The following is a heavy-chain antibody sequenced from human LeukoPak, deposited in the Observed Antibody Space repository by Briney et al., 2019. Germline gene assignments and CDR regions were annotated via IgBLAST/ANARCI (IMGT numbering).Heavy chain of an antibody. Sequence: PSETLSLTCTVSGDSISSSRSYWGWIRQPPGKGLEWIGRIYTSGSTNYNPPLKSRVTISVDTSKNQFSLKLSSVTAADTAVYYCARGGIAVEFFDYWGQGTLVTVSS. J-gene: IGHJ4*02. D-gene: IGHD6-19*01. CDR2: IYTSGST. V-gene: IGHV4-39*07. CDR1: GDSISSSRSY. CDR3: ARGGIAVEFFDY.